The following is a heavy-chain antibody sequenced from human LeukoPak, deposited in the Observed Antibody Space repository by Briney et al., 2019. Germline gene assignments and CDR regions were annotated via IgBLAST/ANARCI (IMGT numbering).Heavy chain of an antibody. CDR3: ATDRNSGKYYDY. Sequence: GRSLRLSCAASGLRSRNYGMHWVRQAPGKGLEWVAVIWYDGSNQYYVDSVKGRFTVSRDNAKNTLYLQMNSLRAEDTAVYYCATDRNSGKYYDYWGQGTLVTVSS. CDR1: GLRSRNYG. CDR2: IWYDGSNQ. V-gene: IGHV3-33*01. J-gene: IGHJ4*02. D-gene: IGHD1-26*01.